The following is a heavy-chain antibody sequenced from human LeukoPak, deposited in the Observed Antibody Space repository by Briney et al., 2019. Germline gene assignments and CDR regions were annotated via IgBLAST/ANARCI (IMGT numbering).Heavy chain of an antibody. CDR1: GFTVSQNY. CDR3: ARDRAGTKAWVEFDP. J-gene: IGHJ5*02. D-gene: IGHD3-10*01. V-gene: IGHV3-66*02. CDR2: IYSDGST. Sequence: GGSLRLSYAASGFTVSQNYMSWVRQAPGRGLEWVSLIYSDGSTHYADSVKGRFTISRDISKNTVFLQMNSLGPDDTAVYYCARDRAGTKAWVEFDPWGQGTLVTVSS.